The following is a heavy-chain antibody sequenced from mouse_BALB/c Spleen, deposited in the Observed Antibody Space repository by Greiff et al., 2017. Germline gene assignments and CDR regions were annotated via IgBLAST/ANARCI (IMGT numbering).Heavy chain of an antibody. CDR3: ARHSTARTSLAC. CDR2: ISDGGSYT. CDR1: GFTFSDYY. V-gene: IGHV5-4*02. D-gene: IGHD3-1*01. Sequence: EVKLVESGGGLVKPGGSLKLSCAASGFTFSDYYMYWVRQTPEKRLEWVATISDGGSYTYYPDSVKGRFTISRDNAKNTLYLQMSSLKSEETAMYYCARHSTARTSLACWSEGTVVTGSA. J-gene: IGHJ3*01.